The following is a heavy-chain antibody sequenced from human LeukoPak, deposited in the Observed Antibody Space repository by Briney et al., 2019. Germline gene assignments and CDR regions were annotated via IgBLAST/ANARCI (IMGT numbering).Heavy chain of an antibody. J-gene: IGHJ4*02. Sequence: ASETLSLTCTVSGGSIYDYYWGWIRQPPGKGLEWIGSIYYSGSTYYNPSLKSRVTISVDTSKNQFSLKLSSVTAADTAVYYCARGQIRGLGGNLGDWGQGTLVTVSS. CDR3: ARGQIRGLGGNLGD. CDR1: GGSIYDYY. V-gene: IGHV4-39*07. CDR2: IYYSGST. D-gene: IGHD3-16*01.